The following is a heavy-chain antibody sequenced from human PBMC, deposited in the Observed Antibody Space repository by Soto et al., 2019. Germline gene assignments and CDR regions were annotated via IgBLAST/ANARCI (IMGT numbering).Heavy chain of an antibody. CDR3: ARSESGGPLDAFDI. CDR1: GYSFSTYW. V-gene: IGHV5-10-1*01. CDR2: IDPTDSYS. Sequence: GESLKISCKGSGYSFSTYWITWVRQMPGKGLELMGNIDPTDSYSNYSPSFQGHVTISVEKSISTAYVQWGSLKASDTAMYYCARSESGGPLDAFDIRGQGTMVTVSS. D-gene: IGHD2-15*01. J-gene: IGHJ3*02.